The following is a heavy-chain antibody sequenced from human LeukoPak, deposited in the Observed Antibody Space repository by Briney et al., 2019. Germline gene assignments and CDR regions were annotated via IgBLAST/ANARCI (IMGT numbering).Heavy chain of an antibody. CDR2: IYHSGST. Sequence: ASETLSLTCTVSGYSISSGYYWGWIRQPPGKGLEWIGSIYHSGSTYYNPSLKSRVTISVDTSKNQFSLKLSSVTAADTAVYYCARDRASPPDYWGQGTLVTVSS. CDR1: GYSISSGYY. CDR3: ARDRASPPDY. D-gene: IGHD3-10*01. V-gene: IGHV4-38-2*02. J-gene: IGHJ4*02.